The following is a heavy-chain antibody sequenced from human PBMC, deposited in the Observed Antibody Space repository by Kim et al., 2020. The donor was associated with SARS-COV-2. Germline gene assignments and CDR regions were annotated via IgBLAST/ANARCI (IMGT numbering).Heavy chain of an antibody. D-gene: IGHD6-13*01. CDR1: GFTFSSYA. CDR2: ISYDGSNK. V-gene: IGHV3-30*04. J-gene: IGHJ4*02. Sequence: GGSLRLSCAASGFTFSSYAMHWVRQAPGKGLEWVAVISYDGSNKYYADSVKGRFTISRDNSKNTLYLQVNSLRAEDTVVYYCARDEKAGIAAAGIRDYWGRGTLGAVCS. CDR3: ARDEKAGIAAAGIRDY.